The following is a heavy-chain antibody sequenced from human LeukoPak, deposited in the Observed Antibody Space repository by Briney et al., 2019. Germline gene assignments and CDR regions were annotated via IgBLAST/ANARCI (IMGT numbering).Heavy chain of an antibody. CDR2: IHYSGST. D-gene: IGHD4-11*01. J-gene: IGHJ6*03. CDR3: ARASVTYYYYYYMDV. Sequence: SETLSLTCTVSGGSITNYYWTWIRQPPGKGLEWIGYIHYSGSTNYNPSLKSRVTIPVDTSKNQFSLKLSSVTAADTAVYYCARASVTYYYYYYMDVWGKGTTVTVSS. V-gene: IGHV4-59*01. CDR1: GGSITNYY.